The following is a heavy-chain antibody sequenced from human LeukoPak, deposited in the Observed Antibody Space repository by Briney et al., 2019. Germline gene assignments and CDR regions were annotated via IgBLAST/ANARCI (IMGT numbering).Heavy chain of an antibody. V-gene: IGHV4-59*12. CDR2: IYYSGST. Sequence: SETLSLTCTVSGGSISSYYWSWIRQPPGKGLEWIGYIYYSGSTNYNPSLKSRVTISVDTSKNQFSLKLSSVTAADTAVYYCARGYQGYCSSTSCPKLFGYWGQGTLATVSS. CDR3: ARGYQGYCSSTSCPKLFGY. J-gene: IGHJ4*02. D-gene: IGHD2-2*01. CDR1: GGSISSYY.